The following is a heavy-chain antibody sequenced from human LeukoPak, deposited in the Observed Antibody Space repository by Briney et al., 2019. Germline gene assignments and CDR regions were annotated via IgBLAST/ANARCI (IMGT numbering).Heavy chain of an antibody. CDR1: GGTFSSYA. Sequence: SVKVSCKASGGTFSSYAISWVRQAPGQGLEWMGGIIPIFGTANYAQKFQGRVTITADKSTSTAYMELSSLRSEDTAVYYCARGACSGGSCYSNSRGGDYYYYYMDVWGKGTTVTVSS. V-gene: IGHV1-69*06. CDR2: IIPIFGTA. J-gene: IGHJ6*03. CDR3: ARGACSGGSCYSNSRGGDYYYYYMDV. D-gene: IGHD2-15*01.